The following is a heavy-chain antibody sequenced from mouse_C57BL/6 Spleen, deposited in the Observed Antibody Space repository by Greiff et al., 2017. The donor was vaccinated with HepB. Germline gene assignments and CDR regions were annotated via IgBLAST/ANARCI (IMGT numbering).Heavy chain of an antibody. J-gene: IGHJ3*01. CDR1: GYAFSSSW. CDR2: IYPGDGDT. V-gene: IGHV1-82*01. CDR3: ARWDYDYSWFAY. Sequence: VQLQQSGPELVKPGASVKISCKASGYAFSSSWMNWVKQRPGKGLEWIGRIYPGDGDTNYNGKFKGKATLTADKSSRTAYMQLSSLTSEDSAVYFCARWDYDYSWFAYWGQGTLVTVSA. D-gene: IGHD2-4*01.